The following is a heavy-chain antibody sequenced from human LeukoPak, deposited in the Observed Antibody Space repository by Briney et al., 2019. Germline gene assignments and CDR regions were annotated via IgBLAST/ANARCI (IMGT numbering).Heavy chain of an antibody. CDR2: INPNSGGT. D-gene: IGHD5-18*01. CDR1: GYTFTGYY. V-gene: IGHV1-2*02. CDR3: ARDPGTAMDKDYYYYYYMDV. Sequence: ASVKVSCKASGYTFTGYYMHWVRQAPRQGLEWMGWINPNSGGTNYAQKFQGRVTMTRDTSISTAYMELSRLRSDDTAVYYCARDPGTAMDKDYYYYYYMDVWGKGTTVTVSS. J-gene: IGHJ6*03.